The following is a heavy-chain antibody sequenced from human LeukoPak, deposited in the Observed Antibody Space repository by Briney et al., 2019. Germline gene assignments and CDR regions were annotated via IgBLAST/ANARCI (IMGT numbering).Heavy chain of an antibody. CDR3: ARGPVRDYSNY. CDR2: IYYSGST. Sequence: SETLSLTCTVSGGSISNYYRSWIRQHPGKGLEWIGYIYYSGSTYYNPSLKSRLTISLDTSNNQFSLKLSSVTAADTAVYYCARGPVRDYSNYWGQGTLVTVSS. CDR1: GGSISNYY. J-gene: IGHJ4*02. D-gene: IGHD4-11*01. V-gene: IGHV4-59*06.